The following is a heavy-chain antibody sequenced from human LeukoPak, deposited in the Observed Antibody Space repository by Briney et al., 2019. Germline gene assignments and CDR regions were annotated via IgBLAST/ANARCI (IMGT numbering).Heavy chain of an antibody. Sequence: SETLSLTCGVSGDSISNGGYSWSWIRQPPGKGLDWIGYIYNSGTTYYNPSLKSRVTISVDTSKNQFSLKLSSVTAADTAVHYCARVWLYYYAMKATFDIWGQGTMVTVSS. V-gene: IGHV4-30-4*07. J-gene: IGHJ3*02. D-gene: IGHD3-10*01. CDR1: GDSISNGGYS. CDR2: IYNSGTT. CDR3: ARVWLYYYAMKATFDI.